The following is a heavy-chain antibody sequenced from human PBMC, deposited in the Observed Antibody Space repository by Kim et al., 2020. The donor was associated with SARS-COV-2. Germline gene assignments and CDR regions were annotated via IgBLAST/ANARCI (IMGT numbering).Heavy chain of an antibody. CDR3: AKGGNEFDILMDY. CDR2: IKCEGSDT. D-gene: IGHD3-16*01. V-gene: IGHV3-74*01. CDR1: GFPFSSYW. J-gene: IGHJ4*02. Sequence: GGSLRLSCAASGFPFSSYWIYWVRQAPGKGLEWVSRIKCEGSDTCYADSVRGRFTISRDNAKHTVYLQMNSLGAEDTAVYYCAKGGNEFDILMDYWGQG.